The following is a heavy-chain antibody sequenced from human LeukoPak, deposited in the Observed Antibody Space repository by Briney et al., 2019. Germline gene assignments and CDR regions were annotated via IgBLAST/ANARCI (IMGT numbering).Heavy chain of an antibody. V-gene: IGHV3-23*01. CDR2: ISGTGGSP. CDR3: AKAVKQWLAICFDF. D-gene: IGHD6-19*01. J-gene: IGHJ4*02. CDR1: GFTFINYA. Sequence: GGALRLSCAASGFTFINYAMGWVRQAPWKGLDWVSAISGTGGSPYYADSVKGRFTISRDNSKNTLDLQMNSLRAEGTAVYYCAKAVKQWLAICFDFWGQGTLVTVSS.